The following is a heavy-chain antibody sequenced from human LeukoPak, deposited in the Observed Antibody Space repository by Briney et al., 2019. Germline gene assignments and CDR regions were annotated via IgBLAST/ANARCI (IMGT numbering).Heavy chain of an antibody. CDR1: GGSISSYY. V-gene: IGHV4-59*12. J-gene: IGHJ4*02. CDR3: ARDHGGYSYDY. CDR2: IYYSGST. D-gene: IGHD5-18*01. Sequence: SETLSLTCTVSGGSISSYYWSWIRQPPGKGLEWIGYIYYSGSTNYNPSLKSRVTISVDTSTNQFSLKLSSVTAADTAVYYCARDHGGYSYDYWGQGTLVTVSS.